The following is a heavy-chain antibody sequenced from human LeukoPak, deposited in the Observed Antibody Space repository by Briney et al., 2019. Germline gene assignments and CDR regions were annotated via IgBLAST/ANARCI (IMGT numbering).Heavy chain of an antibody. CDR1: GYTFTSYG. J-gene: IGHJ4*02. CDR3: ATEVATISLYYFDY. D-gene: IGHD5-12*01. Sequence: ASVKVSCKASGYTFTSYGISWVRQAPGQGLEWMGWISAYNGNTNYAQKFQGRVTMTEDTSTDTAYMELSSLRSEDTAVYYCATEVATISLYYFDYWGQGTLVTVSS. CDR2: ISAYNGNT. V-gene: IGHV1-18*01.